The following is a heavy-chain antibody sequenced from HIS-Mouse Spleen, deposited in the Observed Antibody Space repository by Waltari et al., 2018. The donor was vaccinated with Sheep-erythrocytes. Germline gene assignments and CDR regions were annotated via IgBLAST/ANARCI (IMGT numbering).Heavy chain of an antibody. CDR3: ARHKDTAMVHFDY. J-gene: IGHJ4*02. Sequence: QLQLQESGPGLVKPSETLSLTCTVSGGSISSSSYYWGWIRQPPGQGLEWIGSIYYSGSTYYNPSRKSRVTISVDTSKNQFSLKLSSVTAADTAVYYCARHKDTAMVHFDYWGQGTLVTVSS. D-gene: IGHD5-18*01. CDR1: GGSISSSSYY. V-gene: IGHV4-39*01. CDR2: IYYSGST.